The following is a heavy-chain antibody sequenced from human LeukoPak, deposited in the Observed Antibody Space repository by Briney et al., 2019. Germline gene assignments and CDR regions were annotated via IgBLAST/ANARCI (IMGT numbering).Heavy chain of an antibody. V-gene: IGHV3-74*01. CDR3: ARDKHYYGSGSSNWFDP. Sequence: PGGSLRLSCAASGFTFSSYWMHWVRQAPGKGLVWVSRINSDGSSTSYADSVKGRFTISRDNAKNTLYLQMNSLRAEDTAVYYCARDKHYYGSGSSNWFDPWGRGTLVTVSS. D-gene: IGHD3-10*01. CDR1: GFTFSSYW. CDR2: INSDGSST. J-gene: IGHJ5*02.